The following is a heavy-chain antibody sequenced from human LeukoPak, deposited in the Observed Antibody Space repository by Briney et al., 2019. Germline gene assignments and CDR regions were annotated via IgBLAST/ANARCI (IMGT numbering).Heavy chain of an antibody. Sequence: SETLSLTCTVSTDFISSYYWSWIRQPSGKGLEWIAFISSSGITNYNPSLKSRVSISADTSKNQFSRNVLSVTAAHTSFYYCARGGASSQWFDPWGQGTLVSVSS. V-gene: IGHV4-59*12. CDR1: TDFISSYY. CDR2: ISSSGIT. J-gene: IGHJ5*02. CDR3: ARGGASSQWFDP. D-gene: IGHD2-15*01.